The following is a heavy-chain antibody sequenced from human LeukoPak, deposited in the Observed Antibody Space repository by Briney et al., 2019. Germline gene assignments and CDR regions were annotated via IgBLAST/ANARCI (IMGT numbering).Heavy chain of an antibody. Sequence: GGSLRLSCAASGFTFNIYAMTWVRQAPGMGLEWVSSISINGADTYYADSVKGRFTISRDNSMTTLYLQMNSLRAEDTAVYYCVRDPYEAYWGQGTLVTVSS. V-gene: IGHV3-23*01. J-gene: IGHJ4*02. CDR1: GFTFNIYA. CDR3: VRDPYEAY. CDR2: ISINGADT. D-gene: IGHD5-12*01.